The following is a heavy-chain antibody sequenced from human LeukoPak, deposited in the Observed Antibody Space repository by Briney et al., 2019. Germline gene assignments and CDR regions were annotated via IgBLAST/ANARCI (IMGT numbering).Heavy chain of an antibody. J-gene: IGHJ4*02. D-gene: IGHD3-10*01. CDR2: ISGSGGST. CDR1: GFTFSSYA. V-gene: IGHV3-23*01. CDR3: AKAHGEDPRTYDY. Sequence: PGGSLRLSCAASGFTFSSYAMSWVRQPPGKGLEWVSAISGSGGSTYYADSVKGRFTISRDNSKNTLYLQMNSLRAEDTALYYCAKAHGEDPRTYDYWGQGTLVTVSS.